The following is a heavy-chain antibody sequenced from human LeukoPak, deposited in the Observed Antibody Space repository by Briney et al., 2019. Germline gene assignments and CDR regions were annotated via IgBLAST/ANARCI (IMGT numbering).Heavy chain of an antibody. CDR3: ARDLGPSKFDY. CDR2: ISYDGSNK. CDR1: GFTFSSYA. J-gene: IGHJ4*02. V-gene: IGHV3-30*04. D-gene: IGHD2-2*01. Sequence: PGGSLRLSCAASGFTFSSYAMHWVRQAPGKGLEWVAVISYDGSNKYYADSVKGRFTISRDNSKNTLYLQMNSLRAEDTAVYYCARDLGPSKFDYWGQGTLVTVSS.